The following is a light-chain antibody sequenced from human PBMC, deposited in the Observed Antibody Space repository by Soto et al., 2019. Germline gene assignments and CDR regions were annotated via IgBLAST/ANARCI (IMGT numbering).Light chain of an antibody. J-gene: IGKJ1*01. CDR1: QSVNSNF. V-gene: IGKV3-20*01. Sequence: EIVLTQSPGTLSLSPGDRATLSCRASQSVNSNFLAWYQQKPGQAPRLLIYGASSRATGIPDTFSGSGPETDFTLTISRLEPGDFAVYYCQQYGTSPWTFGQGTKVDIK. CDR2: GAS. CDR3: QQYGTSPWT.